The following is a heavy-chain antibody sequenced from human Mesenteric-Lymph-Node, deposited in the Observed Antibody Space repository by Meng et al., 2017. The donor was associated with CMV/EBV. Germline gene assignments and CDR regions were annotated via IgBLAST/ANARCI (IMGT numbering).Heavy chain of an antibody. CDR3: AREPLGGSYYFDS. J-gene: IGHJ4*02. D-gene: IGHD3-16*01. CDR2: INHAGST. Sequence: CNVYSGYFSGYWWTWIRQSPGKGLEWIGEINHAGSTNYNPSLGSRVTISVDTLRDRFSLKLSSVTAADTAVYYCAREPLGGSYYFDSWGQGTLVTVSS. V-gene: IGHV4-34*01. CDR1: SGYFSGYW.